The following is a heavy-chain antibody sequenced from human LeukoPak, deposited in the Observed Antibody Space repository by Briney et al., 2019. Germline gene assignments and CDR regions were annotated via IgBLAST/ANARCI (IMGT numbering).Heavy chain of an antibody. Sequence: ASVKVSCKASGYTFTDYFMNWVRQAPGQGLEWMGWINPNSGGTNYAQNFQGRVTMTRDTSISTAYMELSRLTSDDTAVYYCARELDLYFFDYWGQGTLVTVSS. J-gene: IGHJ4*02. CDR3: ARELDLYFFDY. D-gene: IGHD3-9*01. CDR1: GYTFTDYF. V-gene: IGHV1-2*02. CDR2: INPNSGGT.